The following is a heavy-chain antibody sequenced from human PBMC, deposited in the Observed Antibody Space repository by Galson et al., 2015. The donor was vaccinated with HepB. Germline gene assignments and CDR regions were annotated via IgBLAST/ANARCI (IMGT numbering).Heavy chain of an antibody. Sequence: SLRLSCAASGFTFSSYWLSWVRQAPGKGLEWVANIKQDGSEEYYVDSVKGRFTISRDNAKNSLYLQMNSLRAEDTAVYYCARESLRYFDWYDYWGQGTLVTVSS. CDR2: IKQDGSEE. J-gene: IGHJ4*02. CDR1: GFTFSSYW. D-gene: IGHD3-9*01. V-gene: IGHV3-7*03. CDR3: ARESLRYFDWYDY.